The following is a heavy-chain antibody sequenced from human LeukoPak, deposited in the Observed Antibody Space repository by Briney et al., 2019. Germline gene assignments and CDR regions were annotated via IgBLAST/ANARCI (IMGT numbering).Heavy chain of an antibody. CDR2: ISCTSSYI. CDR3: ARDGRSTWYEDS. J-gene: IGHJ4*02. CDR1: GFSFSGYS. Sequence: GGSLRLSCAASGFSFSGYSMNWVRQAPGKGLEWVSSISCTSSYIYYADSVKGRFTISRDNAKNSLFLQMNNLRAEDAAVYFCARDGRSTWYEDSWGQGTLVTVSS. V-gene: IGHV3-21*01. D-gene: IGHD6-13*01.